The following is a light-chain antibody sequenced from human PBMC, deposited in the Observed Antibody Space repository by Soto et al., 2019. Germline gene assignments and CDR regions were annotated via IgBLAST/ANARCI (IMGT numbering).Light chain of an antibody. CDR2: ASS. J-gene: IGKJ5*01. Sequence: DIQMTQSPSSLSASVGDRVTITCRASQSISSYLNWYQQKPGKAPKLLIYASSSLPSGVPSRISGSGSRADFTLTISSLHPEDVATYYCQQSYSTPPTFGQGTRLEIK. V-gene: IGKV1-39*01. CDR3: QQSYSTPPT. CDR1: QSISSY.